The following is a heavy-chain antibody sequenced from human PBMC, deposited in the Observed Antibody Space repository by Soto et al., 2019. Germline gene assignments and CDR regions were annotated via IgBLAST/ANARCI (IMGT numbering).Heavy chain of an antibody. CDR1: TGSMNSYY. CDR2: IYVSANT. D-gene: IGHD2-2*01. CDR3: ARAPPTNAFDI. J-gene: IGHJ3*02. Sequence: QVQLQEWGPGLVKPSETLSLTCTVSTGSMNSYYWSWVRQPAGKGLEWIGRIYVSANTNYNPSLMSRVTMSIDTSKRQFSLRLISVTAADTAVYFCARAPPTNAFDIWGPGTAVTVSS. V-gene: IGHV4-4*07.